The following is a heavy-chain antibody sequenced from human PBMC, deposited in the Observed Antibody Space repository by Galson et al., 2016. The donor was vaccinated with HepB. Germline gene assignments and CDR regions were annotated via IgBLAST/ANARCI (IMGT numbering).Heavy chain of an antibody. J-gene: IGHJ4*02. D-gene: IGHD2-15*01. Sequence: SVKVSCKASGYTFIHFYMHWVRQAPGQGLEWMAMINPTGGMATYAQKFQGRVTVTRDTSTSTVYMELKSLKSEDTAVYYCARDLGGRVTGADYWGRGTLVTV. CDR2: INPTGGMA. CDR3: ARDLGGRVTGADY. V-gene: IGHV1-46*01. CDR1: GYTFIHFY.